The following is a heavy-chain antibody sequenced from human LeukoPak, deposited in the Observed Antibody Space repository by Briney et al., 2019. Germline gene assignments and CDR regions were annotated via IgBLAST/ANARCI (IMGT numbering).Heavy chain of an antibody. D-gene: IGHD1-26*01. CDR1: GYTFTGYY. CDR3: ARVGGGSWAFDY. V-gene: IGHV1-2*02. Sequence: ASVKVSCKASGYTFTGYYMHWVRQTPGQGLEWMGWINPNSGGTNYAQKFQGRVTMTRDTSISTAYMELSRLRSDDTAVYYCARVGGGSWAFDYWGQGTLVTVSS. CDR2: INPNSGGT. J-gene: IGHJ4*02.